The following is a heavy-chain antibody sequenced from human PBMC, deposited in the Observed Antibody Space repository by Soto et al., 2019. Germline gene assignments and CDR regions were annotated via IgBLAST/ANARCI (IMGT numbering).Heavy chain of an antibody. V-gene: IGHV4-59*01. D-gene: IGHD2-21*01. CDR1: GGSISTYY. Sequence: SETLSLTCTVSGGSISTYYWSWIRRPPGKGLEWIGYIYNSGSTHSNPSLQSRVTISVDTSKNQFSLKLISVTAADTVIHSCARALIPIVREAFQYNMDVLGTGNTITASS. J-gene: IGHJ6*03. CDR2: IYNSGST. CDR3: ARALIPIVREAFQYNMDV.